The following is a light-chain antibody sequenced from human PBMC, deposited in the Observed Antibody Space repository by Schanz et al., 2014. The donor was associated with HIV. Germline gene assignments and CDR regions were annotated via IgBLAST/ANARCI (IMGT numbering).Light chain of an antibody. CDR3: SSYTSSSTL. J-gene: IGLJ2*01. CDR2: DNT. V-gene: IGLV1-40*01. Sequence: QSVLAQPPSVSGAPGQRVTISCTGSSSNIGANYDVHWYQLLPGSAPKLLIFDNTNRPSGVPARFSGSKSGSSASLAISGLQAEDEADYYCSSYTSSSTLFGGGTKLTVL. CDR1: SSNIGANYD.